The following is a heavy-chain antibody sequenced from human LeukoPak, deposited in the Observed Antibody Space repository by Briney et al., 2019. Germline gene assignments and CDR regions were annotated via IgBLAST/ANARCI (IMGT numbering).Heavy chain of an antibody. CDR1: GGTISSYA. V-gene: IGHV1-69*13. J-gene: IGHJ4*02. CDR2: IIPIFGTA. CDR3: ARTNPYYYDSSGYSLEVDY. Sequence: ASVKVSCKASGGTISSYAISWVRQAPGQGLEWMGGIIPIFGTANYAQKFQGRVTITADESTSTAYMELSSLRAEDTAVYYCARTNPYYYDSSGYSLEVDYWGQGTLVTVSS. D-gene: IGHD3-22*01.